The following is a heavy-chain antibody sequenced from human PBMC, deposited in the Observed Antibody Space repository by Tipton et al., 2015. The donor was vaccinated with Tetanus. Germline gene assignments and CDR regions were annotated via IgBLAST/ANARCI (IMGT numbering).Heavy chain of an antibody. CDR2: IYYSGTT. Sequence: TLSLTCDVSGGPVSSSNWWSWVRQAPGKGLEWIGEIYYSGTTNYNPSLKSRVTISTDKSKNQVSLRLNSVTAADTAVYYCARGITDGYNRRLDYWGQGTRVAVS. D-gene: IGHD5-24*01. V-gene: IGHV4-4*02. J-gene: IGHJ4*02. CDR3: ARGITDGYNRRLDY. CDR1: GGPVSSSNW.